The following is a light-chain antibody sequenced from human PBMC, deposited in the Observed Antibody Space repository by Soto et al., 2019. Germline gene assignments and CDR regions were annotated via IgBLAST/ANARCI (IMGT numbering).Light chain of an antibody. CDR2: LGS. CDR3: MQALQTPWT. CDR1: QSLLHSNEYNY. J-gene: IGKJ1*01. V-gene: IGKV2-28*01. Sequence: DIVMTQSPLALPVTPGEPASISCRSSQSLLHSNEYNYLDCDLQKPGQSPQLTFYLGSNRASGVPDRFSGSGAGTDFALKISRVEAVYVGVWYCMQALQTPWTFGQGTKVEVK.